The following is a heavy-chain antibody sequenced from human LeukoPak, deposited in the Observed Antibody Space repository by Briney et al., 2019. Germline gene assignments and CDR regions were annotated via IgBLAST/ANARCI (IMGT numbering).Heavy chain of an antibody. CDR3: AKDYYDSSGYIFHY. CDR1: GFTFSRYA. V-gene: IGHV3-30-3*01. CDR2: ISHDGSDK. J-gene: IGHJ4*02. D-gene: IGHD3-22*01. Sequence: PGGSLRLSCAASGFTFSRYAMHWVRQAPGKGLEWVAVISHDGSDKYYADSVKGRFTISRDNSKNTLYLQMNSLRAEDTAVYYCAKDYYDSSGYIFHYWGQGTLATVSS.